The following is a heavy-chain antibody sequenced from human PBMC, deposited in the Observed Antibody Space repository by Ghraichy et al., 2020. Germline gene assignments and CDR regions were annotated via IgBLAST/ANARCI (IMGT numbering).Heavy chain of an antibody. V-gene: IGHV3-33*01. J-gene: IGHJ6*02. CDR1: GYTFSSHG. D-gene: IGHD4/OR15-4a*01. CDR2: IWYDGINK. CDR3: ARDGPLDYGEVIGGMDV. Sequence: LSLTCAASGYTFSSHGMHWVRQAPGKGLEWVAVIWYDGINKYYADSVKGRFTISRDNSENTLYLQMIRLRAEDTAVYYCARDGPLDYGEVIGGMDVWGQGTTVTVSS.